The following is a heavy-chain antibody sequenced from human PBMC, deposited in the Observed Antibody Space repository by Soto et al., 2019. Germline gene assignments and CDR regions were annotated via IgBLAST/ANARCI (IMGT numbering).Heavy chain of an antibody. D-gene: IGHD6-13*01. Sequence: PSETLSVTCTVSGGSISSYFCIWIRQPPGKGLEWIGSVYYTGTTDYNPSLKSRVTISVDTSKTQFSLNLRLVTAADTAVYYCARDLAAVPRAFDYWGRGTLVTVSS. CDR1: GGSISSYF. CDR3: ARDLAAVPRAFDY. V-gene: IGHV4-59*13. CDR2: VYYTGTT. J-gene: IGHJ4*02.